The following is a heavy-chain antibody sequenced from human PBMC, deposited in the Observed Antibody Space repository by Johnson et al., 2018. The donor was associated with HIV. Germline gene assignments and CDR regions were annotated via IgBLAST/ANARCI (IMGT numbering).Heavy chain of an antibody. CDR1: GFLVSSNY. CDR2: INWNGGST. J-gene: IGHJ3*02. Sequence: VQLVESGGGLIQPGGSLRLSCAASGFLVSSNYMSWVRQAPGKGLEWVSGINWNGGSTGYADSVKGRFTISRDNDKNSLYLQMNSLRAEDTAVYYCASEVRGVLDIWGQGTMVTVSS. V-gene: IGHV3-20*04. CDR3: ASEVRGVLDI. D-gene: IGHD3-10*01.